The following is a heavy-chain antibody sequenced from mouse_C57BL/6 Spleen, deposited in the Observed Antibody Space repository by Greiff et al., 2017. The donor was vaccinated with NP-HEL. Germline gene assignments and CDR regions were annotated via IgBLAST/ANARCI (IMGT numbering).Heavy chain of an antibody. D-gene: IGHD2-2*01. CDR3: GRHDPPAYGYFAY. Sequence: EVMLVESGGGLVQPKGSLKLSCAASGFSFNTYAMNWVRQAPGKGLEWVARIRSKSNNYATYYADSVKDRFTISRDDSESMLYLQMNNLKTEDTAMYYCGRHDPPAYGYFAYWGQGTLVTVSA. CDR1: GFSFNTYA. J-gene: IGHJ3*01. CDR2: IRSKSNNYAT. V-gene: IGHV10-1*01.